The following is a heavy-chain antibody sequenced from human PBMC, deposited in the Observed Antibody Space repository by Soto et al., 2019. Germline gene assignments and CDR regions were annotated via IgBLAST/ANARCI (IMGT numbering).Heavy chain of an antibody. J-gene: IGHJ4*02. Sequence: PSETLSLTCTVSGGSISSSYYYWGWIRQPPGMGLEWIGTIYYTGTTYYSPSLKSRVTISADTSKNQFSLKLSSVTAADTAVYYCARTTVYSSSSFDSWGQGTLVTVSS. D-gene: IGHD6-6*01. CDR2: IYYTGTT. CDR1: GGSISSSYYY. V-gene: IGHV4-39*01. CDR3: ARTTVYSSSSFDS.